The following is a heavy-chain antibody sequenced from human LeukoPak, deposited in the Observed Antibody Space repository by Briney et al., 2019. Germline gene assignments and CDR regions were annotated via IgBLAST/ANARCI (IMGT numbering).Heavy chain of an antibody. Sequence: GGSLTLSYAASGLTFGSYAMHWVRQAPGKGLEWVGLVSYDGGNTYYGDSVRGRFSISRDNSKNTVYLQMNSPRADDSAVYYCVRDVGVGTGIYYYFDYWGQGTLVTVSS. CDR3: VRDVGVGTGIYYYFDY. D-gene: IGHD2-8*02. V-gene: IGHV3-33*01. CDR2: VSYDGGNT. CDR1: GLTFGSYA. J-gene: IGHJ4*02.